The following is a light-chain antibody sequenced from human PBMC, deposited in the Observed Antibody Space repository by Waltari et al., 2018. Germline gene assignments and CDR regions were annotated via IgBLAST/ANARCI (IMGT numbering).Light chain of an antibody. CDR3: QQANSFPLT. CDR2: GAS. CDR1: QGISSW. J-gene: IGKJ2*01. V-gene: IGKV1-12*01. Sequence: DIQMTQSPSSVSASVVDRVTITCGASQGISSWLAWHQQKPGQAPKLLINGASTLQSGVPSRFSGSGSGTEFTITISSLQPEDFATYYCQQANSFPLTFGQGTKLEIK.